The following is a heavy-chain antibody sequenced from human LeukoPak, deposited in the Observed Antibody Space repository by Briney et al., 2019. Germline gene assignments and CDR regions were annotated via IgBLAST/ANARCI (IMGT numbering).Heavy chain of an antibody. J-gene: IGHJ4*02. CDR1: GFTFSSYG. D-gene: IGHD6-19*01. CDR2: IRYDGSNK. V-gene: IGHV3-30*02. CDR3: ARDGQWLGHFDY. Sequence: GGSLRLSCAASGFTFSSYGMHWVRQAPGKGLEWVAFIRYDGSNKYYADSVKGRFTISRDNSKNTLYLQMNSLRAEDTAVYYCARDGQWLGHFDYWGQGTLVTVSS.